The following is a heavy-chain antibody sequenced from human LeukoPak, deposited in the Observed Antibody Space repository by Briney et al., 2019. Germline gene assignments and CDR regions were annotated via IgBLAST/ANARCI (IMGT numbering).Heavy chain of an antibody. J-gene: IGHJ6*02. CDR3: ARDRSDYSIKYYYYYGMDV. V-gene: IGHV3-30-3*01. CDR2: ISYDGSNK. CDR1: GFTFSSYA. D-gene: IGHD3-16*01. Sequence: PGGSLRLSCAASGFTFSSYAIHWVRQAPGKGLEWVAVISYDGSNKIYTGSVKGRFTISRDDSKNTLYLQMDSLRAEDTAVYYCARDRSDYSIKYYYYYGMDVWGQGTTVTVSS.